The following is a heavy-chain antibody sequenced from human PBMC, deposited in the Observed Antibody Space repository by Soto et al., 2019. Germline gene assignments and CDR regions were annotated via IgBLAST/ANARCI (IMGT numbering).Heavy chain of an antibody. Sequence: SETLSLTCTVSGGSISSGGYYWSWIRQHPGKGLEWIGYIYYSGSTYYNPSLKSRVTISVDTSKNQFSLKLSSVTAADTAVFYCARDGSGSYFSLVYWGQGTLVTVSS. CDR3: ARDGSGSYFSLVY. J-gene: IGHJ4*02. V-gene: IGHV4-31*03. D-gene: IGHD3-10*01. CDR1: GGSISSGGYY. CDR2: IYYSGST.